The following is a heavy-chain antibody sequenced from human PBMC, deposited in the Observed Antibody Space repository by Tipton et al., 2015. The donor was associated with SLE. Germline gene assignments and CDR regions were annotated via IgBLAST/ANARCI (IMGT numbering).Heavy chain of an antibody. CDR1: GYTFSAYY. Sequence: QLVQSGAEVRKPGASVKVSCKASGYTFSAYYMHWVRRAPGQGLEWMGRINPISGDTNYAQKFQDRVTMARDTSTSTAYMELSSLRSDDTAVYYCAKDTSSFYPDYWGQGTLVTVSS. D-gene: IGHD2-15*01. CDR2: INPISGDT. CDR3: AKDTSSFYPDY. V-gene: IGHV1-2*06. J-gene: IGHJ4*02.